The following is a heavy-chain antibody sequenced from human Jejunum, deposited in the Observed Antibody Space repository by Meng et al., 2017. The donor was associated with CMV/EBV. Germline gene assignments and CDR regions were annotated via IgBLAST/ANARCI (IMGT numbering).Heavy chain of an antibody. CDR1: GGSLLGTGW. J-gene: IGHJ4*02. V-gene: IGHV4-4*01. CDR3: GDPPADY. CDR2: IFHSGAT. Sequence: TLSRPCIGSGGSLLGTGWWDGVRPSPGGGLEWIGEIFHSGATNYSPSLKSRVTISIDNSKNQFSLKLTSVTAADTAVYFCGDPPADYWGQGVLVTVSS.